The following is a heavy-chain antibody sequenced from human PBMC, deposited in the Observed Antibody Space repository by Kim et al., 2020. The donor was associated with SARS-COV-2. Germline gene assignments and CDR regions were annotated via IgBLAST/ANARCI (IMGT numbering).Heavy chain of an antibody. CDR1: GDIFNNFA. CDR3: ARRWGIVLDCFDQ. V-gene: IGHV1-3*04. Sequence: ASVKVSCKASGDIFNNFAMAWVRQAPGHGLEWMGEINTGVGDVNYAPKFQGRVTMTGDASTNTAYMELSSLTSDDTAVYYCARRWGIVLDCFDQGCQGTL. CDR2: INTGVGDV. D-gene: IGHD7-27*01. J-gene: IGHJ4*02.